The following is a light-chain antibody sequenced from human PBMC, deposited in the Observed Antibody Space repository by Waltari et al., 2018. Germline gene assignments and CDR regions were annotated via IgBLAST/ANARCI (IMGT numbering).Light chain of an antibody. J-gene: IGKJ3*01. CDR3: QHNYGTPFT. CDR1: ENVNNY. V-gene: IGKV1-39*01. Sequence: DIQMTQSPSSLSASVGDRVTITCRASENVNNYLNWYQQKPGKAPKLLIYKASTLQSEVPSRFSGSGSGTDYTFTISSLQSEDVATYYCQHNYGTPFTFGPGTKLDIK. CDR2: KAS.